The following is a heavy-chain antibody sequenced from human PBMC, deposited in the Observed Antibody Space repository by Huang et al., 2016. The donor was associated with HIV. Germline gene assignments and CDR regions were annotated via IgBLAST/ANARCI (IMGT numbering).Heavy chain of an antibody. D-gene: IGHD2-15*01. Sequence: QVQLVESGGGVVQPGRSLRLSCVASGFTFNNFGMHGVGQARGKGLGLVAVISYDGSSGRYSESVKGRFTISRDNPMDTLYLQMNSLRPDDTAVYYCAKESRWYSDLDNWGQGTLVTVSS. V-gene: IGHV3-30*18. CDR2: ISYDGSSG. CDR1: GFTFNNFG. CDR3: AKESRWYSDLDN. J-gene: IGHJ4*02.